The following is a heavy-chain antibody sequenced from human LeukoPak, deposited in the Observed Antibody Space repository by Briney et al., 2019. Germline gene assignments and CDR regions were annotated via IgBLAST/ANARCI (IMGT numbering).Heavy chain of an antibody. J-gene: IGHJ4*02. CDR3: ARHGASYYFEY. V-gene: IGHV5-51*01. D-gene: IGHD3-16*02. CDR2: IYPGDSDT. Sequence: GESLKISCKGSGYTFTSYWTAWVRQMPGKGLEWMGIIYPGDSDTRYSPSFQGQVTISADKSISTAYLQWSSLKASDTAMYYCARHGASYYFEYWGQGTLVTVSS. CDR1: GYTFTSYW.